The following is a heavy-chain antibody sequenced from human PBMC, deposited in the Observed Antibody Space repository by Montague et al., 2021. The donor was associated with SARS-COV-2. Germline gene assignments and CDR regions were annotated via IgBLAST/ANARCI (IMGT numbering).Heavy chain of an antibody. CDR1: GGSISSGGYY. Sequence: SETLSLTCTVSGGSISSGGYYWGWVRQTPGKGLDWIASIDHSGNTYDXPSLMSRVTISVDTSKNQFSLKVTSVTAADTAVYYCARQRCSTSNCYYYYYYGLDVWGQGTTVTVSS. CDR3: ARQRCSTSNCYYYYYYGLDV. D-gene: IGHD1-1*01. CDR2: IDHSGNT. V-gene: IGHV4-39*01. J-gene: IGHJ6*02.